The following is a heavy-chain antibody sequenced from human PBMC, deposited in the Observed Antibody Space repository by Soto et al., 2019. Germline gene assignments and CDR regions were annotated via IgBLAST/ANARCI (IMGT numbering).Heavy chain of an antibody. Sequence: SETLSLHCSCSDVSISSSNWWTTVRQTPGKGLEWIGEIYHSGSTNYNPSLKSRVTISVDKSKNQFSLKLSSVTAADTAVYYCARDGTMVRGVRGYYYGMDVWGQGTTVTVSS. CDR2: IYHSGST. J-gene: IGHJ6*02. D-gene: IGHD3-10*01. CDR3: ARDGTMVRGVRGYYYGMDV. CDR1: DVSISSSNW. V-gene: IGHV4-4*02.